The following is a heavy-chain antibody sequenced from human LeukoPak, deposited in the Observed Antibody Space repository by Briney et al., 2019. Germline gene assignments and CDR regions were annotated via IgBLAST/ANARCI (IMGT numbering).Heavy chain of an antibody. CDR3: ARGSDPYSYGY. CDR2: IIPILGIA. Sequence: ASVKVSCKASGGTFSSYAISWVRQAPGQGLEWMGRIIPILGIANYAQKFQGRVTITADKSTSTAYMELSSLRSEDTAVYYCARGSDPYSYGYWGQGTLDTVSS. CDR1: GGTFSSYA. V-gene: IGHV1-69*04. J-gene: IGHJ4*02. D-gene: IGHD5-18*01.